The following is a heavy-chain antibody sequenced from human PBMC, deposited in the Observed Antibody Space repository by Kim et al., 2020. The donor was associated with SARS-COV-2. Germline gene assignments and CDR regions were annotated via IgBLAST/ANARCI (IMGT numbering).Heavy chain of an antibody. CDR2: INHSGST. Sequence: SETLSLTCAVYGGSFSGYYWSWIRQPPGKGLEWIGEINHSGSTNYNPSLKSRVTISVDTSKNQFSLKLSSVTAADTAVYYCARGDIAAAGLGYCGQGTLVTVSS. J-gene: IGHJ4*02. CDR3: ARGDIAAAGLGY. D-gene: IGHD6-13*01. CDR1: GGSFSGYY. V-gene: IGHV4-34*01.